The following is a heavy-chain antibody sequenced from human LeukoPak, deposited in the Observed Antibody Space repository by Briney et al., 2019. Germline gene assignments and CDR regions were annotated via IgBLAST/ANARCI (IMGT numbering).Heavy chain of an antibody. CDR3: AGDYGDYGKYDY. J-gene: IGHJ4*02. D-gene: IGHD4-17*01. CDR1: GFTFSSYS. CDR2: ISSSSSYI. Sequence: PGGSLRLSCAASGFTFSSYSMNWVRQAPGKGLEWVSSISSSSSYISYADSVKGRFTISRDNAKNSLYLQVNSLRAEDTAVYYCAGDYGDYGKYDYWGQGTLVTVSS. V-gene: IGHV3-21*01.